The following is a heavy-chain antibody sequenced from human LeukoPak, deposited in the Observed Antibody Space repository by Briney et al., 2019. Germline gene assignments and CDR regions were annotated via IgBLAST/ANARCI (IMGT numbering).Heavy chain of an antibody. V-gene: IGHV4-39*07. D-gene: IGHD4-17*01. Sequence: SETLSLTCTVSGGSISSISYYWGWIRQPPGKGLEWIGSMYHNGSTYYNPSLKSRVTISVDTSKNQFSLKLSSVTAADTAVYYCAKTPDYGDYRNWFDPWGQGTLVTVSS. J-gene: IGHJ5*02. CDR2: MYHNGST. CDR1: GGSISSISYY. CDR3: AKTPDYGDYRNWFDP.